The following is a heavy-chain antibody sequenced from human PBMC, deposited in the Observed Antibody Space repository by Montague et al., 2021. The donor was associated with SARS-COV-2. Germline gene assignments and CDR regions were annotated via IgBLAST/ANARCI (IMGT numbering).Heavy chain of an antibody. CDR2: INHSGST. V-gene: IGHV4-34*01. CDR3: ARVRYYGSGTSLGMDV. Sequence: SETLSLTCAAYGGSFSGYCWSWIRQPPGKGLEWIGEINHSGSTNYNPSLKSRVTISVDTSKNQFSLKLGSVTAADTAVYYCARVRYYGSGTSLGMDVWGQGTTVTVSS. J-gene: IGHJ6*02. D-gene: IGHD3-10*01. CDR1: GGSFSGYC.